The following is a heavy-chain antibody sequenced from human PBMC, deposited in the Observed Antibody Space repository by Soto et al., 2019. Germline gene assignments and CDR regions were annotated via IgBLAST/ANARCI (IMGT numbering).Heavy chain of an antibody. CDR1: GFSLNTGGVG. CDR3: PHGRSPKGYGGAV. V-gene: IGHV2-5*01. Sequence: QITLKESGPPLVKATQTLTLTCTFSGFSLNTGGVGVGWIRQPPGKALEWLALIFWNDDKRYRPSLRSRLTITKNTPKNRVVLKRPTRAPGNTPTYFWPHGRSPKGYGGAVGGQGPTAPVS. CDR2: IFWNDDK. J-gene: IGHJ6*02.